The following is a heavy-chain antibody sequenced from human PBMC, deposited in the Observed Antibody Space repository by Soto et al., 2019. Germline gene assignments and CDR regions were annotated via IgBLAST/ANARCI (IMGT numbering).Heavy chain of an antibody. J-gene: IGHJ4*02. Sequence: QVQLQESGPGLVEPSQTLSLTCTVSGGSVSSGGYFWGWIRQPPGVGLEWIGHIYNRGSTYSNPSLRGPVTPSVDTSKCQFSLKLSSVTAADTAVYYCARGPSADKIDFWGQGTLFTVSS. D-gene: IGHD3-3*01. CDR3: ARGPSADKIDF. CDR2: IYNRGST. CDR1: GGSVSSGGYF. V-gene: IGHV4-30-4*01.